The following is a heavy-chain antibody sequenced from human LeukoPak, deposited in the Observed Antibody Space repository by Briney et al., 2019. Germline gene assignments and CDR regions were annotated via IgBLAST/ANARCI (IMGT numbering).Heavy chain of an antibody. V-gene: IGHV4-39*07. D-gene: IGHD5-18*01. CDR2: IYHSGST. Sequence: SETLSLTCTVSGGSISSSSYYWGWIRQPPGKGLEWIGSIYHSGSTYYNPSLKSRVTISVDTSKNQFSLKLSSVTAADTAVYYCARFVDTLIFFDYWGQGTLVTVSS. CDR1: GGSISSSSYY. J-gene: IGHJ4*02. CDR3: ARFVDTLIFFDY.